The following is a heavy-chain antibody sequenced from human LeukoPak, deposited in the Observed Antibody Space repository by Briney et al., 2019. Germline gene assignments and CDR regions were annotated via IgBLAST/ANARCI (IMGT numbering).Heavy chain of an antibody. V-gene: IGHV3-30*18. D-gene: IGHD3-10*01. CDR3: AKVGSNSSYGMDV. CDR2: ISYDGSNK. Sequence: GRSLRLSCAASGFTFSSYGMHWVRQAPGKGLEWVAAISYDGSNKYYADSVKGRFTISRDNSKNTLYLQMNSLRAEDTAVYYCAKVGSNSSYGMDVWGQGTTVTVSS. CDR1: GFTFSSYG. J-gene: IGHJ6*02.